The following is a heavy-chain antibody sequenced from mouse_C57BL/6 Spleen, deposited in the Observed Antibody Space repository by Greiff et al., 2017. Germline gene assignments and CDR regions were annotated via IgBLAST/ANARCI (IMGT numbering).Heavy chain of an antibody. V-gene: IGHV1-82*01. D-gene: IGHD2-3*01. CDR3: ARSPLYDGYSYYAMDD. J-gene: IGHJ4*01. Sequence: QVQLQQSGPELVKPGASVKISCKASGYAFRSSWMNWVKQRPGKGLEWIGRIYPGDGDTNYNGKFKGKATLTADKSSSTAYMQLSSLTSEDSAVYFCARSPLYDGYSYYAMDDWGQGTSGTVSS. CDR2: IYPGDGDT. CDR1: GYAFRSSW.